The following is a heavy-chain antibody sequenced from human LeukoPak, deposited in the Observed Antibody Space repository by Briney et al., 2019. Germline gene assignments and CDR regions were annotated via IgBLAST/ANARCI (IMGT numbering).Heavy chain of an antibody. CDR3: ARVGYYYDSSGYYYEAGFDY. Sequence: PSETLSLTCTVSGGSISSYYWSWIRQPPGKGLEWIGYIYYSGSTNYNPSLKSRVTISVDTSKNQFSLKLSSATAAGTAVYYCARVGYYYDSSGYYYEAGFDYWGQGTLVTVSS. V-gene: IGHV4-59*01. CDR1: GGSISSYY. J-gene: IGHJ4*02. CDR2: IYYSGST. D-gene: IGHD3-22*01.